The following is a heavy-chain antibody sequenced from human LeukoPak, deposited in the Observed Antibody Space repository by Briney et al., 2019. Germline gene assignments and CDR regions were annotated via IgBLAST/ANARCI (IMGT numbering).Heavy chain of an antibody. D-gene: IGHD3-3*01. CDR3: TRGGVWRLRGYYNYYMDV. CDR2: INGNGDNT. Sequence: GGSLRLSCAASGFTFTNYGMNWVRQAPGKGLEWVSTINGNGDNTYYADSVKGRFTISRDNSKNTLYLLMNSLRAEDTALYYCTRGGVWRLRGYYNYYMDVWGKGTTVTVSS. V-gene: IGHV3-23*01. CDR1: GFTFTNYG. J-gene: IGHJ6*03.